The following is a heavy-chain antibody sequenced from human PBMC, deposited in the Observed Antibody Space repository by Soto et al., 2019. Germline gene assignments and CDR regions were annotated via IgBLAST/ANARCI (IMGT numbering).Heavy chain of an antibody. CDR2: ISWNSGSI. V-gene: IGHV3-9*01. J-gene: IGHJ4*02. CDR3: AKGTVNYDILTGYYSPFDY. CDR1: VFTFDDYA. D-gene: IGHD3-9*01. Sequence: SLRLSCAASVFTFDDYAMHWVRQAPGKGLEWVSGISWNSGSIGYADSVKGRFTISRDNAKNSLYLQMNSLRAEDTALYYCAKGTVNYDILTGYYSPFDYWGQGTLVTVSS.